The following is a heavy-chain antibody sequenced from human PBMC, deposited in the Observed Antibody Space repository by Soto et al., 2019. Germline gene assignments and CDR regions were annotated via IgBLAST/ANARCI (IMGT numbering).Heavy chain of an antibody. Sequence: GGSLRLSCAASGFTFSSYGMHWVRQAPGKGLEWVAVISYDGSNKYYADSVKGRFTISRDNSKNTLYLQMNSLRAEDTDVYYCAKDGAYYYGSGRNYYYYYMDVWGKGTTVTVSS. CDR1: GFTFSSYG. CDR2: ISYDGSNK. CDR3: AKDGAYYYGSGRNYYYYYMDV. J-gene: IGHJ6*03. V-gene: IGHV3-30*18. D-gene: IGHD3-10*01.